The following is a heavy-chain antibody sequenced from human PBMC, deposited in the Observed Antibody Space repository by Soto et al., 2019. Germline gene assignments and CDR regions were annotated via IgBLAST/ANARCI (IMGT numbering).Heavy chain of an antibody. CDR3: VKDLKWGGMTTIHYFDS. J-gene: IGHJ4*02. CDR1: GFIADDYA. D-gene: IGHD4-17*01. V-gene: IGHV3-9*02. Sequence: ELQLVESGGGLVQPGRSLRLSCVASGFIADDYAMHWVRQAPGKGLEWVSGISSNSATINYADSVKGRFTISRDNAKYSLLLQINSLRPQDTALDYCVKDLKWGGMTTIHYFDSWGQGTLVTVSS. CDR2: ISSNSATI.